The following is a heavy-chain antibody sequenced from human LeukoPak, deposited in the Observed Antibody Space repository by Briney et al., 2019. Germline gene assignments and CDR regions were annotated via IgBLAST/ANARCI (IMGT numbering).Heavy chain of an antibody. J-gene: IGHJ4*02. V-gene: IGHV3-23*01. D-gene: IGHD1-26*01. Sequence: GGSLRLSCAASGFTFSNYAMNWVRQAPGRGLEWASAISGSGGSTYYADSVKGRFTISRDNSKNTLYLQMNSLRAEDTAVYYCAKDLAGSGSYSFDYWGQGTLVTVSS. CDR2: ISGSGGST. CDR1: GFTFSNYA. CDR3: AKDLAGSGSYSFDY.